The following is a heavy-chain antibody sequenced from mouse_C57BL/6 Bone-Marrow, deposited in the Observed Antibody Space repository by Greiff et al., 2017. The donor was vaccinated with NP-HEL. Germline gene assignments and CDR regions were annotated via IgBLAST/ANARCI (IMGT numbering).Heavy chain of an antibody. CDR2: IRNKANGYTT. D-gene: IGHD1-1*01. Sequence: DVHLVESGGGLVQPGGSLSLSCAASGFTFTDYYMSWVRQPPGKALEWLGFIRNKANGYTTEYSASVKGRFTISRDNSQSILYLQMNALRAEDSATYYCARSPHYYGSSHFDYWGQGTTLTVSS. J-gene: IGHJ2*01. CDR1: GFTFTDYY. V-gene: IGHV7-3*01. CDR3: ARSPHYYGSSHFDY.